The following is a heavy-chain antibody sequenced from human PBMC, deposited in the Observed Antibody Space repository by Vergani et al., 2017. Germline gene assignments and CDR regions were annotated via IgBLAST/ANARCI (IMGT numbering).Heavy chain of an antibody. J-gene: IGHJ6*03. CDR3: AKGSRHYYYYYMDV. V-gene: IGHV3-7*03. CDR2: IKQDGSEK. CDR1: GFTFSRNW. Sequence: EVQLVESGGGLVQPGGSLRLSCAASGFTFSRNWMSWVRQAPGKGLEWVANIKQDGSEKYYVDSVKGRFSISRDNAKNFLYLQMNSLRAEDTALYYCAKGSRHYYYYYMDVWGKGTTVTVSS.